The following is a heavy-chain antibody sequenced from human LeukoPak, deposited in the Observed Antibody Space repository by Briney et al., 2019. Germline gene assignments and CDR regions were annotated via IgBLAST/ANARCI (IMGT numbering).Heavy chain of an antibody. D-gene: IGHD6-19*01. CDR3: ARDGHSSGWYPRYYYYYGMDV. CDR2: IYYSGST. J-gene: IGHJ6*02. V-gene: IGHV4-59*01. CDR1: GGSISSYY. Sequence: SETLSLTCIVSGGSISSYYWSWIRQPPGKGLEWIGYIYYSGSTNYNPSLKSRVTISVDTSKNQFSLRLSSVTAADTAVYYCARDGHSSGWYPRYYYYYGMDVWGQGTTVTVSS.